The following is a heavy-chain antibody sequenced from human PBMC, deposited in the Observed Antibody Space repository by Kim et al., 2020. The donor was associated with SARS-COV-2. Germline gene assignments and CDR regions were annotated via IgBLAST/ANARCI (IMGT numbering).Heavy chain of an antibody. CDR1: GYTFTSYG. D-gene: IGHD4-17*01. V-gene: IGHV1-18*01. CDR3: ARGRSVDGTVTTHYYYYYYGMDV. CDR2: ISAYNGNT. J-gene: IGHJ6*02. Sequence: ASVKVSCKASGYTFTSYGISWVRQAPGQGLEWMGWISAYNGNTNYAQKLQGRVTMTTDTSTSTAYMELRSLRSDDTAVYYCARGRSVDGTVTTHYYYYYYGMDVWGQGTTVTVSS.